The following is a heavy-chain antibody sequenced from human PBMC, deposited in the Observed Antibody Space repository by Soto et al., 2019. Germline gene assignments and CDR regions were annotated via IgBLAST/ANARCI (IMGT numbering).Heavy chain of an antibody. V-gene: IGHV4-34*01. CDR1: GGSFSGYY. Sequence: SETLALTCAVYGGSFSGYYWSWIRQPPGKGLEWIGEINHSGSTNYNPSLKSRVTISVDTSKNQFSLKLSSVTAADTAVYYCARGQRWLFPWVDPWGQGTLVTVS. CDR3: ARGQRWLFPWVDP. D-gene: IGHD6-19*01. CDR2: INHSGST. J-gene: IGHJ5*02.